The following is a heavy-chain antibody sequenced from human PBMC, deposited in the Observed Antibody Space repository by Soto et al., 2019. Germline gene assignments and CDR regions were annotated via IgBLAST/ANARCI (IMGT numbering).Heavy chain of an antibody. Sequence: GGSLRLSCAASRCIFGDFGVTWVRQAPGKGLEWVASISSSGSHTHYSDSVKGRFTISRDNARSTLSLQMNSLRVEDTAVYYCAREDVQGSSWFRFLDFWGQGALVTVSS. CDR2: ISSSGSHT. V-gene: IGHV3-21*06. CDR3: AREDVQGSSWFRFLDF. J-gene: IGHJ4*02. CDR1: RCIFGDFG. D-gene: IGHD6-13*01.